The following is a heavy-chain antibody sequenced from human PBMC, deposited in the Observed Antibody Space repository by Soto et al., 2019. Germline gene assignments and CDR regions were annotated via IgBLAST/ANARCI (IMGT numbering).Heavy chain of an antibody. V-gene: IGHV3-30*09. CDR3: VQDRGPFGDGRERGDY. CDR1: GFIFSSCA. D-gene: IGHD3-16*01. CDR2: ISYDGINK. J-gene: IGHJ4*02. Sequence: QVQLVESGGGVVQPGRSLRLSCAASGFIFSSCAMHWVRQAPGKGLEWVAVISYDGINKYYRDSVKGRFAISRDTSKNTLYLQMNSLSADDTAVYYCVQDRGPFGDGRERGDYWGQGTLVAVSS.